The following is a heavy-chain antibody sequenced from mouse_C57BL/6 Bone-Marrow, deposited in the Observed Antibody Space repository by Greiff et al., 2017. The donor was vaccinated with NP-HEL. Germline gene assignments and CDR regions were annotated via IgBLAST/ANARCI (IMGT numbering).Heavy chain of an antibody. Sequence: QVQLKQPGAELVKPGASVKLSCKASGYTFTSYWMHWVKQRPGQGLEWIGMIHPNSGSTNYNEKFKSKATLTVDKSSSTAYMQLSSLTSEDSAVYYCAREGGLTERYFDYWGQGTTLTVSS. V-gene: IGHV1-64*01. CDR1: GYTFTSYW. CDR2: IHPNSGST. J-gene: IGHJ2*01. CDR3: AREGGLTERYFDY. D-gene: IGHD1-1*01.